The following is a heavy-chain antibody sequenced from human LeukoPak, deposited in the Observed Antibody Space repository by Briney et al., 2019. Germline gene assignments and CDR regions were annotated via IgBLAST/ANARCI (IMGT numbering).Heavy chain of an antibody. CDR3: ARDGRAMTSYYYGMDV. CDR1: GFTFSSYA. V-gene: IGHV3-30-3*01. D-gene: IGHD1-26*01. Sequence: GGSLRLSCAASGFTFSSYATHWVRQAPGKGLEWVAIISYDGNNEYYADSVKGRFSISRDNAKNTLYLQMNSLRAEDTAVYYCARDGRAMTSYYYGMDVWGQGTTVTVSS. CDR2: ISYDGNNE. J-gene: IGHJ6*02.